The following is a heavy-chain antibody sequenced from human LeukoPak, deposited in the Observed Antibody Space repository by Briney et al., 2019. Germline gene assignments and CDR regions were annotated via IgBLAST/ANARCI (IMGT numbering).Heavy chain of an antibody. D-gene: IGHD1-7*01. CDR3: ARDFLELRGAYFDY. J-gene: IGHJ4*02. V-gene: IGHV3-48*03. CDR2: INPGGSNR. CDR1: GMTFSNYE. Sequence: QPGGSLRLSCAASGMTFSNYEFNWVRQAPGKGLEWVSYINPGGSNRFVAGSVRGRFTISRDDPKKSVFLQMNSLRAEDTAVYYCARDFLELRGAYFDYWGQGTLVTVSS.